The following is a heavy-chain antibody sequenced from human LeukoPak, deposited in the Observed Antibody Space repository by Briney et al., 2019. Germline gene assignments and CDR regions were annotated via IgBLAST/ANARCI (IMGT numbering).Heavy chain of an antibody. CDR1: GYTFTSYR. CDR3: ARGIHIRYYYDSSGFDY. Sequence: ASVTVSCKASGYTFTSYRMHWVRQAPGQGLEWMGIINPSVGSTRYAQKFQGRVTMTRDMSTSTVYMKLSSLRSEDTAIYYCARGIHIRYYYDSSGFDYWGQGTLVTVSS. V-gene: IGHV1-46*01. D-gene: IGHD3-22*01. J-gene: IGHJ4*02. CDR2: INPSVGST.